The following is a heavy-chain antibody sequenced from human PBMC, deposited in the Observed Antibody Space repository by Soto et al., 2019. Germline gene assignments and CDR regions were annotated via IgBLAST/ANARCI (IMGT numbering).Heavy chain of an antibody. D-gene: IGHD6-19*01. CDR1: ENTFTSYA. J-gene: IGHJ4*02. CDR2: INAGNGNT. CDR3: ARDLGGWTDY. Sequence: QVQLVQSVAEVKRPGASVKVSCKASENTFTSYAMPWVRQAPGQRLEWMGWINAGNGNTKYSQKFQGRVTITSDTSASTDYMELIIQRSEDTAVYYCARDLGGWTDYWGQVTLVTVYS. V-gene: IGHV1-3*01.